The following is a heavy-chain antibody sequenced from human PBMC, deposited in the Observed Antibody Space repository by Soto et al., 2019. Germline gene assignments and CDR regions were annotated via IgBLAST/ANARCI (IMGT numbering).Heavy chain of an antibody. CDR3: ANNPLSTTGGIEYFQH. CDR2: IKNTGGST. J-gene: IGHJ1*01. V-gene: IGHV3-23*01. Sequence: EVQLLESGGGLVQPGGSLRLSCATSGFIFSNYALSWVRQAPGMRLAWVSSIKNTGGSTYYADSVKGRFTISRDNSKNTLYLNMNSLRAEDTAVYFCANNPLSTTGGIEYFQHWGRGTLVTVSS. D-gene: IGHD1-26*01. CDR1: GFIFSNYA.